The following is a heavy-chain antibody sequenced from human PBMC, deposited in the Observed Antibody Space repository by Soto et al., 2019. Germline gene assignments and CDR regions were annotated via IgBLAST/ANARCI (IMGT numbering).Heavy chain of an antibody. CDR3: ARGDKYYYDSSGPAVDP. CDR2: ISYDGSNK. D-gene: IGHD3-22*01. V-gene: IGHV3-30*03. Sequence: GGSLRLSCAASGFTFSSYGMHWVRQAPGKGLEWVAVISYDGSNKYYADSVKGRFTISRDNSKNTLYLQMNSLRAEDTAVYYCARGDKYYYDSSGPAVDPWGQGTLVTVSS. CDR1: GFTFSSYG. J-gene: IGHJ5*02.